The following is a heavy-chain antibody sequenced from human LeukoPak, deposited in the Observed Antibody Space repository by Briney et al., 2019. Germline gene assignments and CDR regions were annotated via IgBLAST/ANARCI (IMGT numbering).Heavy chain of an antibody. J-gene: IGHJ3*02. D-gene: IGHD2-15*01. CDR2: IYLADSDA. V-gene: IGHV5-51*01. CDR3: ARPKTETGYEAFDI. Sequence: GESLKISCKGSGYSYNSYWIGWVRQMPGKGLEWMGIIYLADSDARYSPSFQGQVSFSADRSINTAYLQWSSLRASDTAMYYCARPKTETGYEAFDIWGQGTMVTVSS. CDR1: GYSYNSYW.